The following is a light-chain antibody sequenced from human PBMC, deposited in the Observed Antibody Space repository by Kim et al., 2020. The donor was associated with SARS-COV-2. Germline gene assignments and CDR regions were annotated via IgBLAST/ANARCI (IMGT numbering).Light chain of an antibody. J-gene: IGLJ2*01. CDR3: NSRESGVNHVV. CDR2: EKN. V-gene: IGLV3-19*01. CDR1: SLRRYY. Sequence: ALGQRGRITCQGDSLRRYYASGYQQKPGQAPLLVLYEKNNRPSGIPDRFSGSSSGNTASLTITGAQAEDEADYYCNSRESGVNHVVFGGGTQLTVL.